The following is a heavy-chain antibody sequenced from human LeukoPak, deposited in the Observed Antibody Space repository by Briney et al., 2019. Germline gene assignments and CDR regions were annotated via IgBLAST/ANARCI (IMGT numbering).Heavy chain of an antibody. CDR2: INLNSGGT. CDR1: GYTFTGYY. Sequence: GASVKVSCKASGYTFTGYYIHWVRQAPGQGLEWMGWINLNSGGTNYAQKFQDRVTMTRDTSITTAYMELSRLRSDDTAVYYCARRAGAYSHPYDYWGQGTLVTVSS. D-gene: IGHD4/OR15-4a*01. V-gene: IGHV1-2*02. CDR3: ARRAGAYSHPYDY. J-gene: IGHJ4*02.